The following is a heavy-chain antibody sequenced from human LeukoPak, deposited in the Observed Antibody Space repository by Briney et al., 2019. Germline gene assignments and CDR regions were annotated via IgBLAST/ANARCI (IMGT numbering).Heavy chain of an antibody. CDR3: AKDSAYSSGWYHFDP. CDR2: ISGSGGST. CDR1: GFTFSSYA. V-gene: IGHV3-23*01. J-gene: IGHJ5*02. Sequence: GGSLRLSCAASGFTFSSYAMNWVRQAPGKGLEWVSGISGSGGSTYYADSVKGRFTISRDNSKNTLYLQMNSLRAEDTAVYYCAKDSAYSSGWYHFDPWGQGILVTVSS. D-gene: IGHD6-13*01.